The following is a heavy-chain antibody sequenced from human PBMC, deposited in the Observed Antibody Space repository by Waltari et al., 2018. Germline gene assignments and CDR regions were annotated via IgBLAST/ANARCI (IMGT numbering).Heavy chain of an antibody. CDR2: IYYNGDI. CDR1: GASVSSSY. V-gene: IGHV4-59*02. Sequence: QVQLQESGPGLVKPSETLSLSCSVSGASVSSSYWSWIRQPPGKGLEYIGYIYYNGDITYNPSLKSLVTMSLDTSNNQLSLNLNSVTAADTGLYYCVKTARSLDYWGQGILVTVSS. J-gene: IGHJ4*02. CDR3: VKTARSLDY.